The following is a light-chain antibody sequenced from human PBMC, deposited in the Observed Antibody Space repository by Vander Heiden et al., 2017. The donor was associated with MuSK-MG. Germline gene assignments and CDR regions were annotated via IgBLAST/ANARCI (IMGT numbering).Light chain of an antibody. Sequence: IVMTQSPLPLPVTPGEPASISCRSSQSLLHSNGYTSVDWYLQQPGQSPQILVWLGSNRAPRVPDRLSGSGSGTDVALKVHRVGAEDVGVCFYMLGLLYPLTLGSVTTVEIK. CDR1: QSLLHSNGYTS. CDR2: LGS. CDR3: MLGLLYPLT. V-gene: IGKV2-28*01. J-gene: IGKJ4*01.